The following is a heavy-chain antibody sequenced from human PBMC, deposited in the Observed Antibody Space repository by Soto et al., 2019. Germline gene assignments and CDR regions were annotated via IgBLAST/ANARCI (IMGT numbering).Heavy chain of an antibody. D-gene: IGHD3-10*02. V-gene: IGHV1-69*12. Sequence: QVQLVQSGAEVKKPGSSVKVSCKASGGTFSSYAISWVRQAPGQGLEWMGGIIPIFGTANYAQKFQGRVTYRADDSTSTADMGRSRQRSEDTAVHYCASGGVRRWLPPDYYYDSGMDVWGQGTTVTVSS. J-gene: IGHJ6*02. CDR2: IIPIFGTA. CDR1: GGTFSSYA. CDR3: ASGGVRRWLPPDYYYDSGMDV.